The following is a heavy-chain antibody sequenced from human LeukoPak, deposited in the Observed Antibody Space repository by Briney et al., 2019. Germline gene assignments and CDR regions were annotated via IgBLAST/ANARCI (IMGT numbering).Heavy chain of an antibody. CDR2: ISSSSSTI. Sequence: PGGSLRLSCAASGFTFSSYSMNWVRQAPGKGLEWVSYISSSSSTIYYADSVRGRFTISRDSSKNTLYLQMNSLRAEDTAVYYCTKVWRGNYYDYWGQGTLVTVSS. CDR1: GFTFSSYS. J-gene: IGHJ4*02. D-gene: IGHD3-22*01. CDR3: TKVWRGNYYDY. V-gene: IGHV3-48*01.